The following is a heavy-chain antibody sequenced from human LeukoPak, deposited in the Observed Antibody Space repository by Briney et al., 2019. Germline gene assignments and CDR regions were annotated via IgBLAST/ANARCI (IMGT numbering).Heavy chain of an antibody. D-gene: IGHD3-16*01. CDR3: ARVWVTKHYCHH. J-gene: IGHJ4*02. CDR1: GYFLSRGYY. V-gene: IGHV4-38-2*02. Sequence: SETLSLTCTVSGYFLSRGYYWGWIRQPPGEGLECIGSIYHSGRTYYNPSLKSRDSISVDTSKNQFPQKLSLVTAADSDGYCYARVWVTKHYCHHWGQGTLVTVSS. CDR2: IYHSGRT.